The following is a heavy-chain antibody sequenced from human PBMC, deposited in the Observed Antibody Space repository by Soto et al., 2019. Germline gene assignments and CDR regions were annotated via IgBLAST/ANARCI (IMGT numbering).Heavy chain of an antibody. D-gene: IGHD3-16*02. CDR2: IYSGGST. Sequence: GGSLRLSCAASGFTVSSNYMSWVRQAPGKGLEWVSVIYSGGSTYYADSVKGRFTISRDNSENTLYLQMNSLRAEDTAVYYCASPSNGLRLGELSDAFDIWGQGTMVTVSS. CDR1: GFTVSSNY. J-gene: IGHJ3*02. V-gene: IGHV3-53*01. CDR3: ASPSNGLRLGELSDAFDI.